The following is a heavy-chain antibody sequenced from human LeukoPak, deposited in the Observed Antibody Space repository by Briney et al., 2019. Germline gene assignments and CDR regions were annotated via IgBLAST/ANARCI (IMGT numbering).Heavy chain of an antibody. J-gene: IGHJ6*02. D-gene: IGHD2-15*01. CDR1: GGSISSGDYY. V-gene: IGHV4-30-4*08. Sequence: SQTLSLTCTVSGGSISSGDYYWSWIRQPPGKGLEWIGYIYYSGSTYYNPSLKSRVTISVDTSKNQFSLKLSSVTAADTAVYYCARVYGGYCSGGSCYPYYGMDVWGQGTTVTVSS. CDR3: ARVYGGYCSGGSCYPYYGMDV. CDR2: IYYSGST.